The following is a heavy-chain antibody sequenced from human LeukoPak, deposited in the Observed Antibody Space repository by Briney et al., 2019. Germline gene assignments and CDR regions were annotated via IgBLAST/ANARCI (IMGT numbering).Heavy chain of an antibody. CDR3: ARDRTPYSSGWYGDWWFDP. D-gene: IGHD6-19*01. CDR1: GFTFSSYS. Sequence: GGSLRLSCAASGFTFSSYSMNWVRQAPGKGLEGVSSISSSSSYIYYADSVKGRFTISRDNAKNSLYLQMNSLRAEDTAVYYCARDRTPYSSGWYGDWWFDPWGQGTLVTVSS. J-gene: IGHJ5*02. V-gene: IGHV3-21*01. CDR2: ISSSSSYI.